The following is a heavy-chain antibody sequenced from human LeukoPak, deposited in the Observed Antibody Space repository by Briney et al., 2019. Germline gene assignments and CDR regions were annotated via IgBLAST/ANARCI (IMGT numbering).Heavy chain of an antibody. J-gene: IGHJ4*02. Sequence: PGGSLRLSCASSGFNFGAYWMSWVRQAPGKGLEWVSAISGSGGGTYYADSVKGRLTISRDNSKNTLYLQMNSLRAEDTAVYYCAKGDTMVRGVILARDYFDYWGQGTLVTVSS. V-gene: IGHV3-23*01. D-gene: IGHD3-10*01. CDR2: ISGSGGGT. CDR3: AKGDTMVRGVILARDYFDY. CDR1: GFNFGAYW.